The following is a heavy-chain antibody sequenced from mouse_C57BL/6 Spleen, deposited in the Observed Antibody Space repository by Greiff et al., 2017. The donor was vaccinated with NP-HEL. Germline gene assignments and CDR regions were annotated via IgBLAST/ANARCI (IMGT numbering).Heavy chain of an antibody. CDR2: INPSNGGT. CDR1: GYTFTSYW. Sequence: QVHVKQPGTELVKPGASVKLSCKASGYTFTSYWMHWVKQRPGQGLEWIGNINPSNGGTNYNEKFKSKATLTVDKSSSTAYMQLSSLTSEDSAVYYCARGIYDGYYYAMDYWGQGTSVTVSS. CDR3: ARGIYDGYYYAMDY. J-gene: IGHJ4*01. D-gene: IGHD2-3*01. V-gene: IGHV1-53*01.